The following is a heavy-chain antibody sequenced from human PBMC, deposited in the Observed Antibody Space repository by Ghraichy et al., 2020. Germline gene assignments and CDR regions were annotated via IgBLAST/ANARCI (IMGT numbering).Heavy chain of an antibody. D-gene: IGHD5-24*01. CDR3: ASAARWLQYPFDY. Sequence: SVKVSCKTGGANVCSYAMSLQLQSPLQVLKKMGGIIPIFGTANYAQKFQGRVTITTDESTSTAYMELSSLRSEDTAVYYCASAARWLQYPFDYWGQGTLVTASS. J-gene: IGHJ4*02. CDR2: IIPIFGTA. V-gene: IGHV1-69*05. CDR1: GANVCSYA.